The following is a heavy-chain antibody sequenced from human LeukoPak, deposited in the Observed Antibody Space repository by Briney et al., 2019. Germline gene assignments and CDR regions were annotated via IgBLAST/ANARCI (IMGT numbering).Heavy chain of an antibody. CDR3: ARNYDYVWGSYRSPRQYYFDY. D-gene: IGHD3-16*02. J-gene: IGHJ4*02. V-gene: IGHV4-39*07. Sequence: SETLSLTCTVTGGSISSSSYYWGWIRQPPGKGLEWIGSIYYSGSTYYNPSLKSRVTISADTSKNQFSLKLSSVTAADTAVYYCARNYDYVWGSYRSPRQYYFDYWGQGTLVTVSS. CDR2: IYYSGST. CDR1: GGSISSSSYY.